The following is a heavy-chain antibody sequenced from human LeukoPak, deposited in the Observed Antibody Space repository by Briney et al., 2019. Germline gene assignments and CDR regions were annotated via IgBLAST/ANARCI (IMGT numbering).Heavy chain of an antibody. Sequence: GGSLRLSCAASGSTFSSYEMKWVRQAPGKGLAWVSYISSSGSTIYYADSGKGRFTISRDNAKNSLYLQRNSLRAEDTAVYYCARGTMFTYYFDSWGQGTLVTVSS. CDR1: GSTFSSYE. V-gene: IGHV3-48*03. CDR2: ISSSGSTI. CDR3: ARGTMFTYYFDS. J-gene: IGHJ4*02. D-gene: IGHD3-16*01.